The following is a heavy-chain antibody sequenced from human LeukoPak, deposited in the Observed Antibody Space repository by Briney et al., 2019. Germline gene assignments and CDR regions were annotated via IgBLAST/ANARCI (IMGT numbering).Heavy chain of an antibody. CDR2: IYYSGST. CDR1: GGSISSYY. CDR3: ARHPDYCGGDCRRNWFDP. Sequence: SETLSLTCTVPGGSISSYYWSWIRQPPGKGLEWIGYIYYSGSTNYNPSLKSRVTISVDTSKNQFSLKLSSVTAADTAVYYCARHPDYCGGDCRRNWFDPWGQETLVTVSS. D-gene: IGHD2-21*02. J-gene: IGHJ5*02. V-gene: IGHV4-59*08.